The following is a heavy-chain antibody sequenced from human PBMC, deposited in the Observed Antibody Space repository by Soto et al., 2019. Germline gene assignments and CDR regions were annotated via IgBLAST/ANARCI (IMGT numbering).Heavy chain of an antibody. D-gene: IGHD3-22*01. CDR2: ISGSGGST. J-gene: IGHJ4*02. Sequence: GGSLRLSCAASGFTFSSYAMSWVRQAPGKGLEWVSAISGSGGSTYYADSVEGRFTISRDNSENTLYLQMNSLRAEDTAVYYCAKDKVVITNHFDYWGQGTLVTVSS. CDR1: GFTFSSYA. V-gene: IGHV3-23*01. CDR3: AKDKVVITNHFDY.